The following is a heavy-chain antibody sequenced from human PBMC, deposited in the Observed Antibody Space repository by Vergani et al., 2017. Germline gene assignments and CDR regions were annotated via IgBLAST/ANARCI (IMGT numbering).Heavy chain of an antibody. V-gene: IGHV3-30-3*01. Sequence: QVQLVESGGGVVQPGRSLRLSCAASGFTFSSYAMHWVRQAPGKGLEWVAVISYDGSNKYYADSVKGRFTISRDNSKNTLYLQMNSLRAEDTAVYNCARDPSSGHWGQGTLVTVSS. J-gene: IGHJ4*02. CDR3: ARDPSSGH. CDR2: ISYDGSNK. CDR1: GFTFSSYA. D-gene: IGHD3-22*01.